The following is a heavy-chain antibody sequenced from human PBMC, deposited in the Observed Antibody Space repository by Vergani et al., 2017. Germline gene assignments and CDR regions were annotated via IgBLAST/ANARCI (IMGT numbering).Heavy chain of an antibody. CDR2: IRYDGSSE. V-gene: IGHV3-30*02. CDR3: ANCLSAGYVGVAYFYLDL. CDR1: GFPLNTYS. D-gene: IGHD2-21*02. Sequence: QVQILQSGRGVVQPGGSLILHCTFSGFPLNTYSIHWVRQAPGKGMGRVSFIRYDGSSEYYGYSVKGRFTIHRDKSQNTVILQMNSPRTEYTAVYCSANCLSAGYVGVAYFYLDLWGRGTTVTVSS. J-gene: IGHJ6*02.